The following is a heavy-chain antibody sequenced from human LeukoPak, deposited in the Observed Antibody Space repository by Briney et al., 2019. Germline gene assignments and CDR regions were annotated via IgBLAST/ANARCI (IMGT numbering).Heavy chain of an antibody. Sequence: PGGSLRLSCAASGFTFSSYGMHWVRQAPGKGLVWVSSTSTDGSTTVYGDSVKGRFTISRDNGKNTLDLQLNSLKVEDTAVYFCTRTGYRHGMDVWGQGTTVTVSS. CDR1: GFTFSSYG. V-gene: IGHV3-74*01. D-gene: IGHD3-16*02. CDR3: TRTGYRHGMDV. J-gene: IGHJ6*02. CDR2: TSTDGSTT.